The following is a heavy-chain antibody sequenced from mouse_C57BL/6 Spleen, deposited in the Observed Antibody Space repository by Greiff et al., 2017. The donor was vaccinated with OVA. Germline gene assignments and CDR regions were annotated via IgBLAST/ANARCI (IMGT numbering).Heavy chain of an antibody. D-gene: IGHD1-1*01. J-gene: IGHJ1*03. CDR2: ISNLAYSI. Sequence: EVMLVESGGGLVQPGGSLKLSCAASGFTFSDYGMAWVRQAPRKGPEWVAFISNLAYSIYYADTVTGRFTISRENAKNTLYLEMSSLRSEDTAMYYCARGINYYYGSSYGYFDVWGTGTTVTVSS. CDR3: ARGINYYYGSSYGYFDV. CDR1: GFTFSDYG. V-gene: IGHV5-15*04.